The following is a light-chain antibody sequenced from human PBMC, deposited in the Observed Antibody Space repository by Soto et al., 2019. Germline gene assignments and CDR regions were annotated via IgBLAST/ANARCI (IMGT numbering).Light chain of an antibody. V-gene: IGLV2-14*03. J-gene: IGLJ1*01. CDR1: SSDVGRYNY. Sequence: QSVLTQPASVSGSPGQSITISCTGTSSDVGRYNYVSWYQQHPDKAPKLMIFDVSSRPSGVSNCFSGSKSANTASLTISGLQAEDEADYYCSSYTSSSTLRYGFGTGTKVTVL. CDR2: DVS. CDR3: SSYTSSSTLRYG.